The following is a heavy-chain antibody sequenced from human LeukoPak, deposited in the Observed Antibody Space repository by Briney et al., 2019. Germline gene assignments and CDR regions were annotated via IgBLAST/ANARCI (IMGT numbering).Heavy chain of an antibody. CDR2: MNPNSGDT. V-gene: IGHV1-8*02. J-gene: IGHJ4*02. CDR1: GYIFTSYW. Sequence: GESLQISCKGSGYIFTSYWIGWVRQMPGKGLEWMGWMNPNSGDTDYAQKFQGRVTMTRNTSISTAYMELSRLRSEDTAVYYCARMGGATDYWGQGTLVTVSS. D-gene: IGHD1-26*01. CDR3: ARMGGATDY.